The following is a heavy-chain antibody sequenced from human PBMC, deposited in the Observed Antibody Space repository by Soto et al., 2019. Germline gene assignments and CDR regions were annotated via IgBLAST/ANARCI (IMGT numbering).Heavy chain of an antibody. V-gene: IGHV4-59*01. J-gene: IGHJ4*02. CDR3: ARRLQADANFDH. CDR1: GGSISSYY. Sequence: SETLSLTCTVSGGSISSYYWSWIRQPPGKGLEWIGYIYYSGSTNYNPSLKSRVTISVDTSKNQFSLKLSSVTAADTAVYYCARRLQADANFDHWGQGTLVTVSS. D-gene: IGHD5-12*01. CDR2: IYYSGST.